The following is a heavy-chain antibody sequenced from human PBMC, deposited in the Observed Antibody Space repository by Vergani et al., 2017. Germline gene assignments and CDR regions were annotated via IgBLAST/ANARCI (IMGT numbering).Heavy chain of an antibody. Sequence: VQLVESGGNVVQSGTSLRLSCAASGFTFSSYSMNWVRQAPGKGLEWVSSISSSSSYIHYSDSLKGRFTISRDNAKSSLYLQMNSLRAEDTAVYYCARLSCDTTPYLQGSYDCWGQGTLGSVSS. J-gene: IGHJ4*02. V-gene: IGHV3-21*04. CDR1: GFTFSSYS. CDR3: ARLSCDTTPYLQGSYDC. CDR2: ISSSSSYI. D-gene: IGHD1-26*01.